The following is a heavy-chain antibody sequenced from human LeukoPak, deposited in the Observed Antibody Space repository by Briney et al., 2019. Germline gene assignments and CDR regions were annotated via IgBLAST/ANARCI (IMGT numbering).Heavy chain of an antibody. D-gene: IGHD5-24*01. Sequence: GGSLRLSCAASGFTFSSYAMSWVRRVPGKGLVWVSHINSEGSSTSYADSVKGRFTISRDNAKNTLYLQMNSLRAEDTAVYYCASLLEGYWGQGTLVTVSS. V-gene: IGHV3-74*01. CDR2: INSEGSST. CDR3: ASLLEGY. CDR1: GFTFSSYA. J-gene: IGHJ4*02.